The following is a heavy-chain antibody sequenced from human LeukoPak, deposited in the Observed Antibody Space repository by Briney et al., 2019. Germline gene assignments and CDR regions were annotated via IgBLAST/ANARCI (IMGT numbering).Heavy chain of an antibody. CDR1: GYTFTGYY. V-gene: IGHV1-2*02. J-gene: IGHJ4*02. Sequence: GASVKVSCKPSGYTFTGYYMHWVRQAPGQGLEWMGWINPNSGGTNYAQKFQGRVTMTRDTSISTAYMELSRLRSDDTAVYYCARDIVVVPAASYFDYWGQGTLVTVSS. CDR3: ARDIVVVPAASYFDY. D-gene: IGHD2-2*01. CDR2: INPNSGGT.